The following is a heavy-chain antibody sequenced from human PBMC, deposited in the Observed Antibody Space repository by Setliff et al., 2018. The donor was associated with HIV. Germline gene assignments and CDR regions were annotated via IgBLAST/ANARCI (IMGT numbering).Heavy chain of an antibody. V-gene: IGHV3-74*01. Sequence: GGSLRLSCAASGFTFSDYWMHWVRQVPGRGLVWVSRIDEYGSITDYADSVKGRFTIYRDNGKNTLYLQMNSLRAEDTALYYCARDPSGVWDYFDYWGQGILVTVSS. CDR3: ARDPSGVWDYFDY. CDR1: GFTFSDYW. J-gene: IGHJ4*02. D-gene: IGHD3-10*01. CDR2: IDEYGSIT.